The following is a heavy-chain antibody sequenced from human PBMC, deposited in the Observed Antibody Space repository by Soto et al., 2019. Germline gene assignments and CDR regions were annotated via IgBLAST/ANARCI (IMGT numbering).Heavy chain of an antibody. J-gene: IGHJ4*02. CDR2: ISYSGST. CDR3: ARLKSGYYLVPVDY. V-gene: IGHV4-59*08. D-gene: IGHD3-3*01. CDR1: GGSINNYY. Sequence: SETLSLTCAVSGGSINNYYWSWIRQPPGKGLEWIGYISYSGSTNYNPSLKSRVTISIDTSKNQFSLELSSVTAADTAMYYCARLKSGYYLVPVDYWGQGTLVTVSS.